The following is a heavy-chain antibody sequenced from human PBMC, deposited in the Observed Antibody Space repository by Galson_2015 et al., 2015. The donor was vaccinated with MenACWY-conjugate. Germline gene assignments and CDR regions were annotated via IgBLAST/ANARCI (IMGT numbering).Heavy chain of an antibody. J-gene: IGHJ4*02. Sequence: SETLSLTCTVSGGSISSHYWSWFRQPPGKGLEWIAYIRDTGGLKDNPSLKSRVTMSADKSNNQFSLRLISVTAADTAVYYCARIPTWGSSFSYFDYWGQGILVAVSS. CDR3: ARIPTWGSSFSYFDY. CDR2: IRDTGGL. V-gene: IGHV4-59*08. CDR1: GGSISSHY. D-gene: IGHD7-27*01.